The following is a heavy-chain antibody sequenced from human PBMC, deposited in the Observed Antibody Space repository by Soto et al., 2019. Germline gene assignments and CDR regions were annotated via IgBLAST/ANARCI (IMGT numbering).Heavy chain of an antibody. D-gene: IGHD4-17*01. V-gene: IGHV3-7*01. CDR3: AREPYGDYAGY. Sequence: EVQLVESGGGLVQPGGALRLSCAASGFTFSSYWMSWVRQAPGKGLEWVANIKQDGSEKYYVDSVKGRFTISRDNAKNSLYLQMNSVRAEDTAVYYCAREPYGDYAGYWGQGTLVTVSS. J-gene: IGHJ4*02. CDR2: IKQDGSEK. CDR1: GFTFSSYW.